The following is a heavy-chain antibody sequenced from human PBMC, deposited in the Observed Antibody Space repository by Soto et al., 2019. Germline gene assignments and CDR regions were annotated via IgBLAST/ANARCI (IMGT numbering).Heavy chain of an antibody. CDR1: GYTFTGYY. J-gene: IGHJ4*02. CDR2: INPNSGGT. D-gene: IGHD6-13*01. V-gene: IGHV1-2*04. Sequence: ASVKVSCKASGYTFTGYYMHWVRQAPGQGLEWMGWINPNSGGTNYAQKFQGWLTITKDTSKNQVVLTMTNMDPVDTATYYCAHRQVAAAGFDYWGQGTLVTVSS. CDR3: AHRQVAAAGFDY.